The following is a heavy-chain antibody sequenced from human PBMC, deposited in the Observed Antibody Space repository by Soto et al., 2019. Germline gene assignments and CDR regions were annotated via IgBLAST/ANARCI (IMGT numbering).Heavy chain of an antibody. CDR1: GYTFIDYD. V-gene: IGHV1-8*01. Sequence: ASVKVSFKASGYTFIDYDINWVRQAPGQGLEWMGWVSPNSGNTVYAQKFQDRVTMTRDTSISTAYMELNNLRFEDTAMYYCARGRFYSETSTWFAFWGQGTPVTVSS. D-gene: IGHD2-2*01. CDR2: VSPNSGNT. CDR3: ARGRFYSETSTWFAF. J-gene: IGHJ5*01.